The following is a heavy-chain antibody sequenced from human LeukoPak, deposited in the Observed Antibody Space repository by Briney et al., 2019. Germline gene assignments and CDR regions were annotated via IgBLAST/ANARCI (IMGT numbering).Heavy chain of an antibody. Sequence: SETLSLTCTVSGYSISTGYYWGWIRQPPGKGLEWIGSIYHSGTTYYNPSLKSRVTISVDTSKNQFSLKLNSVTAADTAVYYCARDGGYGGYDDYWGQGNLVTVSS. D-gene: IGHD5-12*01. V-gene: IGHV4-38-2*02. CDR3: ARDGGYGGYDDY. CDR2: IYHSGTT. CDR1: GYSISTGYY. J-gene: IGHJ4*02.